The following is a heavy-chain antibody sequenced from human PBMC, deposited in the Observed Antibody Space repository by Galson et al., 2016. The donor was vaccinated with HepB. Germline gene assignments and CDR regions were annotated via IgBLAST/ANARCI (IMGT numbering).Heavy chain of an antibody. Sequence: CAISGDSVSSNTAAWNWIRQSTSRGLEWLGRTFYRSQWRSDYAVSVKGRITVTPDTSKNKFSLHLNSVTREDTAMYYCAMTGHYYFDPWGQGTLVTVSS. D-gene: IGHD3-10*01. CDR1: GDSVSSNTAA. V-gene: IGHV6-1*01. CDR2: TFYRSQWRS. CDR3: AMTGHYYFDP. J-gene: IGHJ4*02.